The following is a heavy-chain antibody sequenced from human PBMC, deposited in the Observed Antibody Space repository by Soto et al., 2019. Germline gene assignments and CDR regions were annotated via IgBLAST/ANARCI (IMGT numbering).Heavy chain of an antibody. CDR1: GFSFSNSW. J-gene: IGHJ6*02. Sequence: EVQLVQSGAEVNKPGESLKISCKGSGFSFSNSWIGWVRQMPGKGLELMGMIYPGDSETRLSPPFQGQVTISADKSISTAYLQWSSLKASDTAMYDCATCIEARPGGLDVWGQWTTVTVSS. V-gene: IGHV5-51*01. CDR2: IYPGDSET. D-gene: IGHD6-6*01. CDR3: ATCIEARPGGLDV.